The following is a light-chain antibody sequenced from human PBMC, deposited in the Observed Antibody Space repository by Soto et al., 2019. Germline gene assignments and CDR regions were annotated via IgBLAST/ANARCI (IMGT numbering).Light chain of an antibody. Sequence: QSALTQPASVSGSAGQSITISCSGTMRDVGAYNLVSWYQQHPGTAPKLIIYEVRNRPSGISSRFSGSRSGNTASLTISGLQPEDEGDYYCSSYTSSRTFVFGAGTKVTVL. CDR2: EVR. V-gene: IGLV2-14*01. CDR1: MRDVGAYNL. J-gene: IGLJ1*01. CDR3: SSYTSSRTFV.